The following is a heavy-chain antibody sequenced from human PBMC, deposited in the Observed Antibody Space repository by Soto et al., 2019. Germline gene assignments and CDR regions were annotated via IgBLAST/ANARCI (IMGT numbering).Heavy chain of an antibody. CDR1: GGSISSGGYY. J-gene: IGHJ4*02. Sequence: QVQLQESGPGLVKPSQTLSLTCTVSGGSISSGGYYWSWIRQHPGKGLEWIGYIYYSGSTYYNPSLKSRVTISVDTSKNQFSLKLSCVTAADTAVYYCAREVEPYYYDSSGYIDYWGQGTLVTVSS. CDR2: IYYSGST. CDR3: AREVEPYYYDSSGYIDY. D-gene: IGHD3-22*01. V-gene: IGHV4-31*03.